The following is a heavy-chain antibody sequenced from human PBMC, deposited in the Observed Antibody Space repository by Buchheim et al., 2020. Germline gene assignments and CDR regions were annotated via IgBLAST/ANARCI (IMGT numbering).Heavy chain of an antibody. V-gene: IGHV4-34*01. Sequence: QVQLQQWGAGLLKPSETLSLTCAVYGGSFSGYYWSWIRQPPGKGLEWIGEINHSGSTHYNPSLKSRVTISVDTCKNQLSLKLSSVTAADTAVYYCARGRYYDFWSGYYHLNWFDPWGQGTL. D-gene: IGHD3-3*01. CDR2: INHSGST. CDR3: ARGRYYDFWSGYYHLNWFDP. J-gene: IGHJ5*02. CDR1: GGSFSGYY.